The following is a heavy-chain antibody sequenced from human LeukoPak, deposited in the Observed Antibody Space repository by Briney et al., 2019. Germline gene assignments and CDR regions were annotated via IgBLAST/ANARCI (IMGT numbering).Heavy chain of an antibody. CDR2: IIPILGIA. V-gene: IGHV1-69*04. J-gene: IGHJ6*02. D-gene: IGHD2-2*02. Sequence: ASVKVSCKASRGTFSSYAISWVRQAPGQGLEWMGRIIPILGIANYAQKFQGRVTITADKSTSTAYMELSSLRSEDTAVYYCARDSEDIVVVPAAIGTYYYYGMNVWGQGTTVTVSS. CDR3: ARDSEDIVVVPAAIGTYYYYGMNV. CDR1: RGTFSSYA.